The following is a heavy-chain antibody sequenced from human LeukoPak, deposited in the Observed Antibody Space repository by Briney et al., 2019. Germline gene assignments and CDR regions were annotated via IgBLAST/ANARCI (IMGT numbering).Heavy chain of an antibody. CDR2: IYYSGST. V-gene: IGHV4-30-4*01. CDR3: ARDVERGTKVSRYFDY. J-gene: IGHJ4*02. CDR1: GGSISSGDYY. D-gene: IGHD4-17*01. Sequence: PSETLSLTCTVSGGSISSGDYYWSWIRQPPGKGLEWIGYIYYSGSTYYNPSLKSRVTISVDTSKNQFSLKLSSVTAADTAVYYCARDVERGTKVSRYFDYWGQGTLVTVSS.